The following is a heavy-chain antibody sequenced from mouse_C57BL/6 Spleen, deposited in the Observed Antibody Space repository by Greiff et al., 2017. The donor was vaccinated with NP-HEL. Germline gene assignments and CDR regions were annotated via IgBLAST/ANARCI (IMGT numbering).Heavy chain of an antibody. CDR1: GYTFTSYW. Sequence: QVQLKQPGAELVKPGASVKMSCKASGYTFTSYWITWVKQRPGQGLEWIGDSYPGSGSTNYNEKFKSKATLTVDTSSSTAYMQLSSLTSEDSAVYYCARGGYPSFDYWGQGTTLTVSS. D-gene: IGHD2-2*01. CDR3: ARGGYPSFDY. V-gene: IGHV1-55*01. J-gene: IGHJ2*01. CDR2: SYPGSGST.